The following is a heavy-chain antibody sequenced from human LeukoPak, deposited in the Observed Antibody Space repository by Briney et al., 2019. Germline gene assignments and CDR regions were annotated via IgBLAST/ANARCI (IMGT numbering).Heavy chain of an antibody. Sequence: SETLSLTCSVSDDSITMYYWTWIRQPAGKGLEWIGRIYTSGSTNYNPSLKSRVTISVDTSKNQFSLKLSSVTAADTAVYYCARDLAYSSSWLKGNWFDPWGQGTLVTVSS. CDR1: DDSITMYY. V-gene: IGHV4-4*07. CDR3: ARDLAYSSSWLKGNWFDP. D-gene: IGHD6-13*01. CDR2: IYTSGST. J-gene: IGHJ5*02.